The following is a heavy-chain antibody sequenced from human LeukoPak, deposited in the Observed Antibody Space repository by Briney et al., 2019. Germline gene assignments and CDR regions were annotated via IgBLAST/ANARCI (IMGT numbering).Heavy chain of an antibody. D-gene: IGHD2-15*01. CDR3: ASYYCSSGTCYFDY. Sequence: GGSLRLSCAVSGFSISSNYISWVRQAPGKGLEWLSVIYSAGDTYYADSVQGRFTISKDNSNNMVYLQVSSLRGEDTALYYCASYYCSSGTCYFDYWGQGTLVTVSS. CDR2: IYSAGDT. J-gene: IGHJ4*02. V-gene: IGHV3-53*01. CDR1: GFSISSNY.